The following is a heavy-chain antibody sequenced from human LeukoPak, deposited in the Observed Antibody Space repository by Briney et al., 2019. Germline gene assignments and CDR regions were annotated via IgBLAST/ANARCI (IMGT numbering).Heavy chain of an antibody. V-gene: IGHV3-23*01. D-gene: IGHD3-16*02. CDR3: AKSGDYVWGSYRSSNWFDP. J-gene: IGHJ5*02. Sequence: GGSLRLSCAASRFTFTSYAMSWVRQAPGKGLEWVSAISGSGGSTYYADSVKGRFTISRDNSKNTLYLQMNSLRAEDTAVYYCAKSGDYVWGSYRSSNWFDPWGQGTLVTVSS. CDR1: RFTFTSYA. CDR2: ISGSGGST.